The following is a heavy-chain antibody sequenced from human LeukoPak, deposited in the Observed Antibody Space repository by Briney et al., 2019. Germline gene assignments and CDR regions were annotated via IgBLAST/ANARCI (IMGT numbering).Heavy chain of an antibody. CDR2: ISYDGSNK. Sequence: PGRSLRLSCAASGFTFSSYAMHWVRQAPGKGPEWVAVISYDGSNKYYADSVKGRFTISRDNSKNTLYLQMNSLRAEDTAVYYCARAKSGSPVSRFDYWGQGTLVTVSS. CDR3: ARAKSGSPVSRFDY. D-gene: IGHD1-26*01. CDR1: GFTFSSYA. V-gene: IGHV3-30*04. J-gene: IGHJ4*02.